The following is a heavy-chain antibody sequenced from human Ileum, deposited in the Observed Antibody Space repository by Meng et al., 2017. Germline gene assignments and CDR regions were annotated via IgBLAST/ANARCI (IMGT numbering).Heavy chain of an antibody. V-gene: IGHV4-4*02. CDR1: GDSIRNGNW. CDR2: IYESGTT. CDR3: ARVSYNKGSPKFDS. Sequence: QGESQESGPGLGNPSETLSLSYAVSGDSIRNGNWWSWVRQPPGKGLEWIGEIYESGTTNYNPSLKSRVTISVDKSKNEFSLKLSSVTAADTALYYCARVSYNKGSPKFDSWGQGTLVTVSS. J-gene: IGHJ4*02. D-gene: IGHD1-14*01.